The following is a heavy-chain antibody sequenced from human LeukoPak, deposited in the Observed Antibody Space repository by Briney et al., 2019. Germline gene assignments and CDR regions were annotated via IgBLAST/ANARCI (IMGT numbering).Heavy chain of an antibody. CDR1: GYTVTTYN. CDR2: MSTYNDKR. V-gene: IGHV1-18*01. D-gene: IGHD4-17*01. CDR3: ARGWNGDYFPDV. Sequence: ASVKVSCKASGYTVTTYNINWGGQAPGQGLEWMGGMSTYNDKRNYAKKFQGRVTMTTDTSTSTAYMEPRSLRSDDTAVYYCARGWNGDYFPDVWGKGTTVTVSS. J-gene: IGHJ6*04.